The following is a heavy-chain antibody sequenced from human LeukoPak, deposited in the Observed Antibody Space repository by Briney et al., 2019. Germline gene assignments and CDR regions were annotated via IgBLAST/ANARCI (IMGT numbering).Heavy chain of an antibody. CDR1: GVSISSSNW. CDR2: IYHSGST. J-gene: IGHJ4*02. CDR3: ARASDYGGNHFDY. V-gene: IGHV4-4*02. Sequence: PSGTLSLTCAVSGVSISSSNWWSWVRQPPGKGLEWIGEIYHSGSTNYNPSLKSRVTISVDKSKNQFSLKLSSVTAADTAVYYCARASDYGGNHFDYWGQGTLVTVSS. D-gene: IGHD4-23*01.